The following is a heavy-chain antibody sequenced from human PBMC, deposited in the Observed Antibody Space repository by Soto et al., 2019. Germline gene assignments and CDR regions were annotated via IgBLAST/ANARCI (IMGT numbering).Heavy chain of an antibody. Sequence: SETLSLTCTVSGGSITSDVYYWSWIRQPPGKGLEWIGNIYDSGNTYYNPSLKSRVTMSLDTSKNQLSLELKSVTAADTAVYYCAGRPAADWFDPWGQGTLVTVSS. CDR2: IYDSGNT. CDR3: AGRPAADWFDP. V-gene: IGHV4-30-4*01. CDR1: GGSITSDVYY. J-gene: IGHJ5*02.